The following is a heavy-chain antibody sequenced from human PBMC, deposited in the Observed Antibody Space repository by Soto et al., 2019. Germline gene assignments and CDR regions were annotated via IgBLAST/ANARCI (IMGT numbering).Heavy chain of an antibody. V-gene: IGHV3-21*01. CDR1: GFTFSAHS. J-gene: IGHJ4*02. CDR3: ARERFPLG. Sequence: EVQLVESGGGLVKPGESLRLSCAASGFTFSAHSMNWVRQAPGKGLEWVSSISSDINYIYYADSVKGRFTISRDKAKNALYLQMNSLRAEDTAVYYCARERFPLGWVQGTLVTVSS. CDR2: ISSDINYI.